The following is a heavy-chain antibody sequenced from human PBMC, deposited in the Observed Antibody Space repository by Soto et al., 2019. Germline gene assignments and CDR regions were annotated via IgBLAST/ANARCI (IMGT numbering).Heavy chain of an antibody. V-gene: IGHV3-7*01. CDR1: GFTFSSYW. Sequence: GGSLRLSCAASGFTFSSYWMSWVRQAPGKGLEWVANIKQDGSEKYYVDSVKGRFTISRDNAKNSLYLQMNSLRAEDTAVYYCARESGYSYGDAFDIWGQGTMVTVSS. J-gene: IGHJ3*02. CDR2: IKQDGSEK. CDR3: ARESGYSYGDAFDI. D-gene: IGHD5-18*01.